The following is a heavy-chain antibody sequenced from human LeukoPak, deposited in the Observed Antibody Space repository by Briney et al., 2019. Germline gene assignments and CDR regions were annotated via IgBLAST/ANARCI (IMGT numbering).Heavy chain of an antibody. V-gene: IGHV1-2*02. Sequence: ASVKVSCKASGYTITGYYMHWVRQAPGQGLEWMGWINPNSGGTNYAQNFQGRVTMTRDTSISTAYMELSRLRSDDTAVYYCAREGVGYSSGWYPGFDYWGQGTLVTVSS. D-gene: IGHD6-19*01. CDR2: INPNSGGT. CDR3: AREGVGYSSGWYPGFDY. CDR1: GYTITGYY. J-gene: IGHJ4*02.